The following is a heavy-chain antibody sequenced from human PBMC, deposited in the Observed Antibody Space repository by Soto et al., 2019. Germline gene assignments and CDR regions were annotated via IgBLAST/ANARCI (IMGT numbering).Heavy chain of an antibody. V-gene: IGHV5-51*01. CDR3: ERGLRTPQFDD. D-gene: IGHD1-7*01. CDR2: IYFDDSDT. J-gene: IGHJ4*02. Sequence: PGESLKISCRGPEHSFTNYWIGWVRQLPGKGLEWMGIIYFDDSDTRYSPSFRGQVTISVERSIGAAYLEWSSLKLSDTAIYYCERGLRTPQFDDWGPGILVTVS. CDR1: EHSFTNYW.